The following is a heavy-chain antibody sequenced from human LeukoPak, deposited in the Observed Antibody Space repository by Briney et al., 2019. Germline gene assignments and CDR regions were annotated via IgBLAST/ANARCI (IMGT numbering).Heavy chain of an antibody. CDR2: LTPIFGTA. CDR1: GDTFNSYA. J-gene: IGHJ6*03. V-gene: IGHV1-69*06. CDR3: ARHRAAGYYSYMDV. D-gene: IGHD6-13*01. Sequence: ASVKVSCKASGDTFNSYAISWVRQAPGQGLAWMGGLTPIFGTAKYGQKFQCRVTITADKTTSTVYMELSSLRSEDTAVYYCARHRAAGYYSYMDVWGKGTAVTVSS.